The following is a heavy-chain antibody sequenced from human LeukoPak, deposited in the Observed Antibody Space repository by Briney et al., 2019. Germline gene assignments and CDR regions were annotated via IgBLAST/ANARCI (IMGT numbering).Heavy chain of an antibody. CDR2: LSGSGITT. D-gene: IGHD2-15*01. Sequence: GGSLRLSCAASGFTFSNSAMSWVRQAPGKGLEWVSTLSGSGITTYYADSVKGRFTISRDNSYNTLYLQMNSLRVEDTAVYYCAKAFSPAATWFDPWGQGTLVTVSS. V-gene: IGHV3-23*01. J-gene: IGHJ5*02. CDR1: GFTFSNSA. CDR3: AKAFSPAATWFDP.